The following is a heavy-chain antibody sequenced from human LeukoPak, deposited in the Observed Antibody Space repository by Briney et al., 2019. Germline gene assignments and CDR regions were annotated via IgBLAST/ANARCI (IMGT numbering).Heavy chain of an antibody. D-gene: IGHD5-18*01. CDR1: GFTFSDYY. Sequence: GGSLRLSCAASGFTFSDYYMSWIRQAPGKGLEWVSYISSSGSTIYYADSVKGRFTISRDNAKNSLYLQTNSLRAEDTAVYYCARDGGDTAMGTLPFDYWGQGTLVTVSS. CDR2: ISSSGSTI. CDR3: ARDGGDTAMGTLPFDY. V-gene: IGHV3-11*01. J-gene: IGHJ4*02.